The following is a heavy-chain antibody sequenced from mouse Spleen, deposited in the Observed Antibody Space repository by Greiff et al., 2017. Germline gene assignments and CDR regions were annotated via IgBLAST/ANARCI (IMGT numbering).Heavy chain of an antibody. D-gene: IGHD2-1*01. CDR1: GYSFTDYN. CDR3: AINGNSPSWFAY. J-gene: IGHJ3*01. Sequence: EVKLQESGPELVKPGASVKISCKASGYSFTDYNMNWVKQSNGKSLEWIGVINPNYGTTSYNQKFKGKATLTVDQSSSTAYMQLNSLTSEDSAVYYCAINGNSPSWFAYWGQGTLVTVSA. V-gene: IGHV1-39*01. CDR2: INPNYGTT.